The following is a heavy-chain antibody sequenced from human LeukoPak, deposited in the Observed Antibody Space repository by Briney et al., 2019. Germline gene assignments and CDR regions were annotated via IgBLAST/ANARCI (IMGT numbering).Heavy chain of an antibody. CDR2: INAGNGET. D-gene: IGHD1-1*01. V-gene: IGHV1-3*01. Sequence: GASVKVSCKASGYTFTSYAIHWVRQAPGQRLEWMGWINAGNGETRSSQQFQDRVTISRDTSASTVYMELSSLRSDDTAGYYCARXVKLQRPIYFAYWGQGALVTVSS. J-gene: IGHJ4*02. CDR3: ARXVKLQRPIYFAY. CDR1: GYTFTSYA.